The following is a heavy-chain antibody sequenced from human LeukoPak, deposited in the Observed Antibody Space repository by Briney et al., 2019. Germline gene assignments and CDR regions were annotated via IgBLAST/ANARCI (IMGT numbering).Heavy chain of an antibody. CDR2: ISWNSGSI. Sequence: GGYLRLSCAASGLTFDGYAMHWVRQAPGKGLEWVSGISWNSGSIGYADSVKGRFTIFRDNAKNSLYLQMNSLRAEDRALYYCAIGPSSLLWFGELSSWGQGTLVTVSS. CDR3: AIGPSSLLWFGELSS. D-gene: IGHD3-10*01. V-gene: IGHV3-9*01. CDR1: GLTFDGYA. J-gene: IGHJ5*02.